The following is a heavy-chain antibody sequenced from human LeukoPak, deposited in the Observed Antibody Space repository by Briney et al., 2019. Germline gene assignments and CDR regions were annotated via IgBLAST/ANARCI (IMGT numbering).Heavy chain of an antibody. J-gene: IGHJ6*03. Sequence: SETLSLTCTVSGGSISSYYWSWIRQPPGKGLEWIGYIYYSGSTNYNPSLKSRVTISVDTSKNQFSLKLSSVTAADTAVHYCARVSPITVFGVDYYYYMDVWGKGTTVTVSS. CDR3: ARVSPITVFGVDYYYYMDV. CDR2: IYYSGST. CDR1: GGSISSYY. V-gene: IGHV4-59*01. D-gene: IGHD3-3*01.